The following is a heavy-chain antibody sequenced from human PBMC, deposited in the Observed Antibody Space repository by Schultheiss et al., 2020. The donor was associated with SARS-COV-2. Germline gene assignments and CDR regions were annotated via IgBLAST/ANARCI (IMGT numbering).Heavy chain of an antibody. CDR1: GFTFSSYA. D-gene: IGHD7-27*01. V-gene: IGHV3-30*04. CDR3: ARTANWGNYYYYYSIDV. J-gene: IGHJ6*03. Sequence: GGSLRLSCAASGFTFSSYAMHWVRQAPGKGLEWVAVILCDGSNKYYADSVKGRFTISRDNSKNTLYLQMNSLRAEDTAVYYCARTANWGNYYYYYSIDVWGKGTTVTVSS. CDR2: ILCDGSNK.